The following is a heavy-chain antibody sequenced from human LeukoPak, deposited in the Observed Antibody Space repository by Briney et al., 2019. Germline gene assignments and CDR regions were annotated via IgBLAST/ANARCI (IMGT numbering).Heavy chain of an antibody. J-gene: IGHJ5*02. CDR1: GFTFSSYA. CDR3: ARDRDLGVTASS. CDR2: ISDSGGIT. D-gene: IGHD2-21*02. V-gene: IGHV3-23*01. Sequence: AGGSLRLSRAASGFTFSSYAMSWVRQAPGKGLEWVSGISDSGGITSYADSVKGRFTISRDNSKNTLYLQMNGLRAEDTAVYYCARDRDLGVTASSWGQGTLVTVSS.